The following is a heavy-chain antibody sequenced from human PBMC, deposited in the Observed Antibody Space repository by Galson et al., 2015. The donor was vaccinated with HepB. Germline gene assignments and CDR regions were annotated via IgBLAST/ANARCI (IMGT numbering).Heavy chain of an antibody. CDR3: ARDVIGLRIVYYSGMDV. CDR2: ISHDENDK. CDR1: AFTFSDHA. V-gene: IGHV3-30*03. Sequence: SLRLSCAASAFTFSDHAMHWVRRAPGKGLEWLAVISHDENDKYSAASVQGRFIISRDTSKNPLYLQMHRLTTEDTAFYYCARDVIGLRIVYYSGMDVWGQGTTCSVSS. J-gene: IGHJ6*02. D-gene: IGHD2-15*01.